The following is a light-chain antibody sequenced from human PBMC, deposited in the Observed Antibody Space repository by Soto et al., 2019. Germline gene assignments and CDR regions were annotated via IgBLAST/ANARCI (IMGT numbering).Light chain of an antibody. CDR2: LAS. Sequence: DIQMTQSHSTLSASVGDSVTITCRASQSIGNWLAWYQQKPGKSPRLLIYLASNLDTGVPTRFSGSGFGTDLTLTISSLQPDDLATYYCQQYNSYSWTFGQGTKVEIK. V-gene: IGKV1-5*03. CDR3: QQYNSYSWT. CDR1: QSIGNW. J-gene: IGKJ1*01.